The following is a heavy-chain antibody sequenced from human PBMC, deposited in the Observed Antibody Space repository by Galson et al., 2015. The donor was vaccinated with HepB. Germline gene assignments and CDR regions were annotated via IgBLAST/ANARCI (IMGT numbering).Heavy chain of an antibody. D-gene: IGHD1-26*01. Sequence: SVKVSCKASGGTFSSYAISWVRQAPEQGLEWMGGIIPFFGTSNYAQEFQGRVTITADDSTSTAYMELSSLRSEDTAVYYCARSRGSGDFYYYYMDVWGKGTTVTVSS. J-gene: IGHJ6*03. CDR3: ARSRGSGDFYYYYMDV. CDR2: IIPFFGTS. V-gene: IGHV1-69*13. CDR1: GGTFSSYA.